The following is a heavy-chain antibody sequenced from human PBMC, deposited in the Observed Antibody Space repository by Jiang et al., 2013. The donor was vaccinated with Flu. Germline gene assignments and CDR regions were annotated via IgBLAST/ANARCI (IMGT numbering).Heavy chain of an antibody. Sequence: GAEVKKPGSSVKVSCKSSEDTFSSYAVSWVRQAPGQGLEWMGGIIPIFGTSDYAQKFQGRITFTAADSTSTAYMELSSLTSEDTAVYYCASGIWGPNSSGWSVPDGAFDTWGPRDNGHRLF. CDR3: ASGIWGPNSSGWSVPDGAFDT. D-gene: IGHD6-19*01. J-gene: IGHJ3*02. CDR1: EDTFSSYA. V-gene: IGHV1-69*01. CDR2: IIPIFGTS.